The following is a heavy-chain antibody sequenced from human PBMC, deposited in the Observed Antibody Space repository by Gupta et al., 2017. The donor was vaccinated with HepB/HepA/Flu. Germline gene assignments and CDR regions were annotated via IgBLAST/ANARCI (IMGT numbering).Heavy chain of an antibody. CDR1: GSTFSSYA. Sequence: EVQLLESGGGLVQPGGSLRLSCAASGSTFSSYAMSWVRQAPGRGLEWVSAISGSGGSTYYADSVKGRFTISRDNSKNTLYLQMNSLRAEDTAVYYCAKDQQQLADFDYWGQGTLVTVSS. CDR3: AKDQQQLADFDY. CDR2: ISGSGGST. D-gene: IGHD6-13*01. V-gene: IGHV3-23*01. J-gene: IGHJ4*02.